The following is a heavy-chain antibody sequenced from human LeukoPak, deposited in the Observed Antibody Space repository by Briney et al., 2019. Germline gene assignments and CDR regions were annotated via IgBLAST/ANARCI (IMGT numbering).Heavy chain of an antibody. Sequence: SETLSRTCTVSGGSISSYYWSWIRQPPGKGLEWIGYIYYSGSTNYNPSLKSRVTISVDTSKNQFSLKLSSVTAADTAVYYCARTSSIAARYNWFDPWGQGTLVTVSS. CDR1: GGSISSYY. J-gene: IGHJ5*02. V-gene: IGHV4-59*01. CDR3: ARTSSIAARYNWFDP. CDR2: IYYSGST. D-gene: IGHD6-6*01.